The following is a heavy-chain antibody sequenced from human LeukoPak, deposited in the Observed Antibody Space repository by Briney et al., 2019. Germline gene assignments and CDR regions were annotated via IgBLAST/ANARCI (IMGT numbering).Heavy chain of an antibody. CDR3: AKGGPEFDY. CDR1: GFTFSSYG. J-gene: IGHJ4*02. Sequence: PGGSLRLSCAASGFTFSSYGMHWVRQAPGKGLEWVAVISYDGSNKYYADSVKGRFTISRDNSKNTLYLQMNSLRAEDTAVYYCAKGGPEFDYWGQGTLVTVSS. CDR2: ISYDGSNK. V-gene: IGHV3-30*18.